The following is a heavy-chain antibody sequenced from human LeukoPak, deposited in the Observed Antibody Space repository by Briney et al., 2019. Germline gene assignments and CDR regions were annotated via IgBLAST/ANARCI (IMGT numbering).Heavy chain of an antibody. CDR3: AKDARRTSGWYFFDY. CDR2: ISDSGSIT. D-gene: IGHD6-19*01. Sequence: GVSLRLSCAASGFAFRSQSMGWVRQAPGTGLESVSVISDSGSITYYADSVKGRFTISRDNSKNTLFLQMNSLSVEDTAVYYCAKDARRTSGWYFFDYWGQGTLVTVSS. V-gene: IGHV3-23*01. J-gene: IGHJ4*02. CDR1: GFAFRSQS.